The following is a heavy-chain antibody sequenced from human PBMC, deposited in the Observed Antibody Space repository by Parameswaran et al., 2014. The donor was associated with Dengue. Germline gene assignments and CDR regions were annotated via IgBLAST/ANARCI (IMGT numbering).Heavy chain of an antibody. CDR3: ARSPGPYYYDSSGYYPHWYFDL. D-gene: IGHD3-22*01. J-gene: IGHJ2*01. CDR2: IYYSGST. Sequence: RWIRQPPGKGLEWIGYIYYSGSTNYNPSLKSRVTISVDTSKNQFSLKLSSVTAADTAVYYCARSPGPYYYDSSGYYPHWYFDLWGRGTLVTVSS. V-gene: IGHV4-59*01.